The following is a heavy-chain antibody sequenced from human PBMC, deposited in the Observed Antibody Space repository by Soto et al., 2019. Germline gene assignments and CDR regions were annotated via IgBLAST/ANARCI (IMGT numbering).Heavy chain of an antibody. Sequence: GESLKISCKGSGYSFTSYWISWVRQMPGKGLEWMGRIDPSDSYTNYSPSFQGHVTISADKSISTAYLQWSSLKASDTAMYYCASPYTGVFDIWGKGTMVTVSS. CDR3: ASPYTGVFDI. D-gene: IGHD7-27*01. CDR1: GYSFTSYW. J-gene: IGHJ3*02. V-gene: IGHV5-10-1*01. CDR2: IDPSDSYT.